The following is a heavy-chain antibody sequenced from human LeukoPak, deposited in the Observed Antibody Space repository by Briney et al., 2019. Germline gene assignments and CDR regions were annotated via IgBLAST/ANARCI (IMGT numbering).Heavy chain of an antibody. D-gene: IGHD3-22*01. CDR3: AKARGLIGGAFDI. CDR2: ISWDGDIT. V-gene: IGHV3-43*01. J-gene: IGHJ3*02. CDR1: GFTFSTYA. Sequence: PGGSLRLSCAASGFTFSTYAMSWVRQIPGKGLEWVSLISWDGDITYYADCVKGRFTISRDNSKNSLYLQMNSLRTEDTALYYCAKARGLIGGAFDIWGQGTMVTVSS.